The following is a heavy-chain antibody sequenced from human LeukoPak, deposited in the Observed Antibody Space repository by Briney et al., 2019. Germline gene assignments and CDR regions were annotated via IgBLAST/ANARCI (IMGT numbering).Heavy chain of an antibody. Sequence: ASVKVSCKASGYTFTSYYMHWVRQAPGQGLEWMGIINPSGGSTSYAQKFQGRVTMTRDMSTSTVYMELSSLRSEDTAVYYCARDFLAYYYDSSGYQSPWAFDIWGQGTMVTVSS. CDR2: INPSGGST. J-gene: IGHJ3*02. D-gene: IGHD3-22*01. V-gene: IGHV1-46*01. CDR1: GYTFTSYY. CDR3: ARDFLAYYYDSSGYQSPWAFDI.